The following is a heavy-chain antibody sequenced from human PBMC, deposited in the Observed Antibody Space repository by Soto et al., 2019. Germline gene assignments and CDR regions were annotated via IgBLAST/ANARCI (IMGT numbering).Heavy chain of an antibody. Sequence: SETLSLTCTVSGGSISSYYWSWIRQPPGKGLERIGYIYYSGSTNYNPSLKSRVTISVDTSKNQFSLKLSSVTAADTAVYYCARGEWLRTKAAFDIWGQGTMVTVSS. D-gene: IGHD5-12*01. CDR2: IYYSGST. CDR3: ARGEWLRTKAAFDI. J-gene: IGHJ3*02. CDR1: GGSISSYY. V-gene: IGHV4-59*01.